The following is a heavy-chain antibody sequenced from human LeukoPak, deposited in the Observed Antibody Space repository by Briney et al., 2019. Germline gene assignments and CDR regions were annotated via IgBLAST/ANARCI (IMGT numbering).Heavy chain of an antibody. V-gene: IGHV3-30*18. CDR2: ISYDGSNK. J-gene: IGHJ4*02. CDR3: AKLLTGFVVVPAATEDFDY. D-gene: IGHD2-2*01. Sequence: GRSLRLSCAASGFTFSSYGMHWVRQAPGKGLEWVAVISYDGSNKYYAASVKGRFTISRDNSKNTLYLQMSSLRAEDTAVYYCAKLLTGFVVVPAATEDFDYWGQGTLVTVSS. CDR1: GFTFSSYG.